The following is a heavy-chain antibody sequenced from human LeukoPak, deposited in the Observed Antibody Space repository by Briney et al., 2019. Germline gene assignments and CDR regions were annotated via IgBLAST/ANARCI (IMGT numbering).Heavy chain of an antibody. V-gene: IGHV3-7*01. J-gene: IGHJ4*01. CDR3: SRSLEY. Sequence: GGSLRHSCTASGFTFSHYWMDWVRQAPGKGLEWVANINQDGSVKYYVDSVKGRFTISRDNTKNSLSLRMDSLRDDDTAVYYCSRSLEYSGQGTLVTVSS. D-gene: IGHD5-24*01. CDR2: INQDGSVK. CDR1: GFTFSHYW.